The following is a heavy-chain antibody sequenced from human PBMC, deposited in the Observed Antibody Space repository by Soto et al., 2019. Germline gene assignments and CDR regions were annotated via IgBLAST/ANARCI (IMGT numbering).Heavy chain of an antibody. J-gene: IGHJ6*02. V-gene: IGHV3-30-3*01. CDR1: GFTFSSYA. D-gene: IGHD2-21*02. CDR2: ISYDGSNK. Sequence: PGGSLRLSCAASGFTFSSYAMHWVRQAPGKGLEWVAVISYDGSNKYYADSVKGRFTTSRDNSKNTLYLQMNSLRAEDTAVYYCAREYCGGDCYEDYYYYGMDVWGQGTTVTVSS. CDR3: AREYCGGDCYEDYYYYGMDV.